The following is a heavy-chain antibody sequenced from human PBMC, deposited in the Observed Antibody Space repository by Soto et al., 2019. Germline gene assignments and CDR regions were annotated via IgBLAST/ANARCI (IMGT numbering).Heavy chain of an antibody. CDR2: IYPGDSDT. V-gene: IGHV5-51*01. CDR3: ARQGYSYGTSYYYYGMDV. J-gene: IGHJ6*02. CDR1: GYSFTSYW. D-gene: IGHD5-18*01. Sequence: PGESLKISCKGSGYSFTSYWIGWVRQMPGKGLEWMGIIYPGDSDTRYSPSFQGQVTISADKSISTAYLQWSSLKASDTAMYYCARQGYSYGTSYYYYGMDVWGQGTTVTVSS.